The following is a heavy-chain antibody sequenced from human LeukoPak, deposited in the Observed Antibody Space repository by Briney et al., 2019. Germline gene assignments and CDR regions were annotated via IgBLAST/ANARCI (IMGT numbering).Heavy chain of an antibody. CDR2: IYYSGST. CDR1: GGSISSNY. J-gene: IGHJ1*01. V-gene: IGHV4-59*01. Sequence: SETLSLTCTVSGGSISSNYWSWIRQPPGKGLEWIEYIYYSGSTNYNPSLKSRVTISLDTSKNQFSLKLSSVTAADTAVYYCAGAVVITSAEYFQHWGQGTLVTVSS. D-gene: IGHD3-22*01. CDR3: AGAVVITSAEYFQH.